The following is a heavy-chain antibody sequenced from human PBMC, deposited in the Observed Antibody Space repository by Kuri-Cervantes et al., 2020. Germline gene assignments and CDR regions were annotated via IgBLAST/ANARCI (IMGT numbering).Heavy chain of an antibody. CDR3: ARGGGYSYDLYNWFDP. CDR1: GFTVSSNE. Sequence: ETLSLTCAASGFTVSSNEMSWVRQAPGKGLEWVSSISGGSTYYADSVKGRFTISRDNSKNTLYLQMNSLRAEDTAVYYCARGGGYSYDLYNWFDPWGQGTLVTVSS. CDR2: ISGGST. D-gene: IGHD5-18*01. V-gene: IGHV3-38-3*01. J-gene: IGHJ5*02.